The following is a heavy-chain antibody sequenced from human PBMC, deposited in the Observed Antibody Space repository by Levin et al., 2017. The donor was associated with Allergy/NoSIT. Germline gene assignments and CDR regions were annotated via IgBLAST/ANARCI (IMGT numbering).Heavy chain of an antibody. CDR3: AKDGSWTYYYYYGMDV. CDR2: ISGSGGST. D-gene: IGHD2-15*01. V-gene: IGHV3-23*01. Sequence: GESLKISCAASGFTFSSYAMSWVRQAPGKGLEWVSAISGSGGSTYYADSVKGRFTISRDNSKNTLYLQMNSLRAEDTAVYYCAKDGSWTYYYYYGMDVWGQGTTVTVSS. CDR1: GFTFSSYA. J-gene: IGHJ6*02.